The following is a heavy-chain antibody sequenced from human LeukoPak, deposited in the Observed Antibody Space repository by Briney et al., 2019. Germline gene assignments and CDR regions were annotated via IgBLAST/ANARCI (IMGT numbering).Heavy chain of an antibody. J-gene: IGHJ4*02. Sequence: GGSLRLSCAASGFTVSSNYMSWVRQAPGKGLXXXXXIYSGGSTYYADSVKGRFTISRDNSKNTLYLQMNSLRAEDTAVYYCAREDYGGNSYYFDYWGQGTLVTVSS. V-gene: IGHV3-66*02. CDR2: IYSGGST. CDR1: GFTVSSNY. D-gene: IGHD4-23*01. CDR3: AREDYGGNSYYFDY.